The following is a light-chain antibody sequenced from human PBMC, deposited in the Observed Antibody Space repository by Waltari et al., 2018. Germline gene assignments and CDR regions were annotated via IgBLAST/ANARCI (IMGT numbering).Light chain of an antibody. J-gene: IGKJ1*01. V-gene: IGKV1-5*03. Sequence: DIQLTQSPYTLSAFVGDRVTITCRASDSITDWLAWYQQRPGQAPKLLIYKASTLQSGVPPRFSGSGSGTEFTLTISSLQPEDFGIYYCQQYNNYPKTFGQGTKVEIK. CDR2: KAS. CDR3: QQYNNYPKT. CDR1: DSITDW.